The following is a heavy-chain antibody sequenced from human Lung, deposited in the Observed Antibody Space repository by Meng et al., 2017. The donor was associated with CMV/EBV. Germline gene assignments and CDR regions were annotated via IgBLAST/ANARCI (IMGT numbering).Heavy chain of an antibody. D-gene: IGHD1-26*01. Sequence: GGSXRLXXAGSGFILSDHYIDWVRQAPGKGLEWNGRAANKANRYTTEYAASVKGRFTFSRYDSENSLYLQMNSLKSEDTAVYYCTRGHSGIDIYAFDIWGQGTLVXVSS. V-gene: IGHV3-72*01. J-gene: IGHJ3*02. CDR2: AANKANRYTT. CDR3: TRGHSGIDIYAFDI. CDR1: GFILSDHY.